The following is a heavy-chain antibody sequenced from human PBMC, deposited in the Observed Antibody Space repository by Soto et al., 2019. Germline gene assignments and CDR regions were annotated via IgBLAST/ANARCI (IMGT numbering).Heavy chain of an antibody. CDR3: AKRAAVAGTNY. D-gene: IGHD6-19*01. Sequence: QAPGKGLEWVSAISGSGGSTYYADSVKGRFTISRDNSKNTLYLQMNSLRAEDTAVYYCAKRAAVAGTNYWGQGTLVTVSS. J-gene: IGHJ4*02. V-gene: IGHV3-23*01. CDR2: ISGSGGST.